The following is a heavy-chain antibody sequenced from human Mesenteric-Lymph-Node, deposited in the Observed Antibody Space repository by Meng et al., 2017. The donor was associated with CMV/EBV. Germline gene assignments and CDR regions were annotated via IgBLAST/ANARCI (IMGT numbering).Heavy chain of an antibody. CDR2: ISYDGSNT. V-gene: IGHV3-30*18. CDR1: GFTFSSYS. J-gene: IGHJ4*02. CDR3: AKDYSRKRLGELYF. D-gene: IGHD3-16*01. Sequence: GESLKISCAASGFTFSSYSMNWVRQAPGRGLEWVAFISYDGSNTYYTDSVKGRFTISRDNSKNTLYLQMNSLRAEDTAVYYCAKDYSRKRLGELYFWGQGTLVTVSS.